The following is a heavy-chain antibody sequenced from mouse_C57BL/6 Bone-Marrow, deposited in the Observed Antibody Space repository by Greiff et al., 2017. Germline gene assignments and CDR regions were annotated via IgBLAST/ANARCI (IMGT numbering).Heavy chain of an antibody. CDR3: ARRAGYGYHFAY. D-gene: IGHD2-2*01. J-gene: IGHJ3*01. CDR2: ISPSNGGT. V-gene: IGHV1-53*01. Sequence: QVQLQQPGTDLVKPGASVKLSCTASGYTFTSYWMHWVQQRPGQGLEWIGNISPSNGGTNYNENFKSKATLTVDKSSSTAYMQHSSLTSEDSAVYYCARRAGYGYHFAYWGQGTLVTVSA. CDR1: GYTFTSYW.